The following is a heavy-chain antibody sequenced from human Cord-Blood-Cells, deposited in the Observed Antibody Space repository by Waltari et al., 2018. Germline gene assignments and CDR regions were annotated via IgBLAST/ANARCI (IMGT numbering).Heavy chain of an antibody. CDR2: NNPNRGGT. CDR1: GYTFTGYY. V-gene: IGHV1-2*02. D-gene: IGHD6-13*01. CDR3: ARDRYSSWYYFDY. Sequence: QVQLVQSGAEVKKPGASVKVSCKASGYTFTGYYMHWVRQAPGQGLEWMGWNNPNRGGTNYAQKFQGRVTMTRDTSISTAYMELSRLRSDDTAVYYCARDRYSSWYYFDYWGQGTLVTVSS. J-gene: IGHJ4*02.